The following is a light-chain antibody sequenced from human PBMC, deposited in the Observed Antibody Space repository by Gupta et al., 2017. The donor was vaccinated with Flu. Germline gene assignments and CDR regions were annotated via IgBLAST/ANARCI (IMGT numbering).Light chain of an antibody. CDR3: CSYAGSDLYV. J-gene: IGLJ1*01. CDR1: SSDVGNYNL. CDR2: EGS. V-gene: IGLV2-23*01. Sequence: STLIACTGTSSDVGNYNLVSLYQQYPDKAPKLIIYEGSDRPSGVSNRFSGSKSGNTASPTISGLQAEDEADYYCCSYAGSDLYVFGTGTRVTVL.